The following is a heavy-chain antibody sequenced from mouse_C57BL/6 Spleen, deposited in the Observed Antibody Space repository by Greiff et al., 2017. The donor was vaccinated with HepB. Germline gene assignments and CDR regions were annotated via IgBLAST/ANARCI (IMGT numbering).Heavy chain of an antibody. V-gene: IGHV5-4*01. D-gene: IGHD4-1*01. Sequence: EVKLMESGGGLVKPGGSLKLSCAASGFTFSSYAMSWVRQTPEKRLEWVATISDGASYTYYPDNVKGRFTISRDNAKNNLYLQMSHLKSEDTAMYYCAREETGTSAWFAYWGQGTLVTVSA. CDR3: AREETGTSAWFAY. CDR2: ISDGASYT. J-gene: IGHJ3*01. CDR1: GFTFSSYA.